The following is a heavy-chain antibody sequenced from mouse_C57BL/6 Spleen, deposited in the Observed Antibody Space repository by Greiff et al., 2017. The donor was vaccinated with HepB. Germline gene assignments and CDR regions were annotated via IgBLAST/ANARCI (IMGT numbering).Heavy chain of an antibody. CDR1: GFTFSSYA. CDR2: ISDGGSYT. CDR3: ARDDYAMDY. V-gene: IGHV5-4*01. Sequence: EVQLQESGGGLVKPGGSLKLSCAASGFTFSSYAMSWVRQTPEKRLEWVATISDGGSYTYYPDNVKGRFTISRDNAKNNLYLQMSHLKSEDTAMYYCARDDYAMDYRGQGTSVTVSS. J-gene: IGHJ4*01.